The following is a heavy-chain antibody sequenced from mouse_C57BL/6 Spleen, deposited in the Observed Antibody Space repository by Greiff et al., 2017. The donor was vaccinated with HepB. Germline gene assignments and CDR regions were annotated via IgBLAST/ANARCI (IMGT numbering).Heavy chain of an antibody. CDR1: GFTFTDYY. D-gene: IGHD1-1*01. Sequence: EVMLVESGGGLVQPGGSLSLSCAASGFTFTDYYMSWVRQPPGKALEWLGFIRNKANGYTTEYSASVKRRFTISRDNSQSILYLQMNALRAEDSATYYCARSHGSSCLYAMDYWGQGTSGTVSS. J-gene: IGHJ4*01. V-gene: IGHV7-3*01. CDR3: ARSHGSSCLYAMDY. CDR2: IRNKANGYTT.